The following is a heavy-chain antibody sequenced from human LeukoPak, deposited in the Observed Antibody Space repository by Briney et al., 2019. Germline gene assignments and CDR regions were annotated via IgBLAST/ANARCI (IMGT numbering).Heavy chain of an antibody. CDR3: ARAHDFWSGYGGNYMDV. D-gene: IGHD3-3*01. CDR2: IASFGSDI. Sequence: GGSLRLSCAASGFSFRTHSMKWVRQAPGKGLEWVSSIASFGSDIYYADSVKGRFTISRDDGKNSLYLQMNSLGAENSAVYYCARAHDFWSGYGGNYMDVWGKGTTVTVSS. CDR1: GFSFRTHS. J-gene: IGHJ6*03. V-gene: IGHV3-21*01.